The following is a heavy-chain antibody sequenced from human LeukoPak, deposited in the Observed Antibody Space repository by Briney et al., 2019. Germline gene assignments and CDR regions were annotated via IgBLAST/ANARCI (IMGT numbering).Heavy chain of an antibody. CDR1: GFTFSSSA. Sequence: GGSLRLSCAASGFTFSSSAMSWVRQAPGKGLEWVSSISGSGSGGSTYYADSVKGWFTISRDNSKNTLYLQMNSLRVEDTAVYYCAKSGYNRFDYWGQGTLVTVSS. D-gene: IGHD5-24*01. V-gene: IGHV3-23*01. CDR3: AKSGYNRFDY. CDR2: ISGSGSGGST. J-gene: IGHJ4*02.